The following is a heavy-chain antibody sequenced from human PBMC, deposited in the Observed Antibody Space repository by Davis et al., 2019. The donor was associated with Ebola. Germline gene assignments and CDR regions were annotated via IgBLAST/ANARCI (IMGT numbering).Heavy chain of an antibody. Sequence: ASVNVSCKASGYTFTSYAMHWVRQAPGQRLEWMGWINAGNGNTKYSQKFQGRVTMTRDTSISTAYMELSSLRSEDTAVYYCARGVGAAGDYWGQGTLVTVSS. D-gene: IGHD6-13*01. CDR3: ARGVGAAGDY. CDR1: GYTFTSYA. V-gene: IGHV1-3*01. CDR2: INAGNGNT. J-gene: IGHJ4*02.